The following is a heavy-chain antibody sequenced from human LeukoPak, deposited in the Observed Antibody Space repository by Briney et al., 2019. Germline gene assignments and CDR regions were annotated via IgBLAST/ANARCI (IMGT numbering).Heavy chain of an antibody. CDR1: GFTVSSSS. D-gene: IGHD6-19*01. V-gene: IGHV3-66*01. J-gene: IGHJ6*02. CDR3: ARGQEQFSSPWQWGPRRKNFYYYGMDV. CDR2: ISSDGNT. Sequence: GGSLRLSCAASGFTVSSSSMNWVRLGPGKGLEWVSVISSDGNTYYADSVKCRFTISRDNSRNTLSLQMHGLRADDTAVYYCARGQEQFSSPWQWGPRRKNFYYYGMDVWGQGTTVTVSS.